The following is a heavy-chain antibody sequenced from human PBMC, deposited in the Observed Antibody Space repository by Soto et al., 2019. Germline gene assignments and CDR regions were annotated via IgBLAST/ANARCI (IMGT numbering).Heavy chain of an antibody. J-gene: IGHJ4*02. CDR3: AKRVRFLEWLLYRYAQDY. CDR2: ISGSGGST. CDR1: GFTFSSYA. D-gene: IGHD3-3*01. Sequence: EVQLLESGGGLVQPGGSLRLSCAASGFTFSSYAMSWVRQAPGKGLEWVSAISGSGGSTYYADSVKGRFTISRDNSKNTLYLQMNSLRAEDTAVYYCAKRVRFLEWLLYRYAQDYWGQGTLVTVSS. V-gene: IGHV3-23*01.